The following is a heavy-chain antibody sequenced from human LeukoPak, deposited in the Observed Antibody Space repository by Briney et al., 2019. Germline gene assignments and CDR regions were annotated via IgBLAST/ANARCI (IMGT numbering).Heavy chain of an antibody. V-gene: IGHV3-30*04. D-gene: IGHD3-9*01. CDR1: GFTFSSYA. CDR2: ISYDGSNK. J-gene: IGHJ4*02. Sequence: PGRSLRLSCAASGFTFSSYAMHWVRQAPGKGLEWVAVISYDGSNKYYADSVKGRFTISRDNSKNTLYLQMNSLRAEDTAVYYGARSRYFDWLCPFDYWGQGTLVTVSS. CDR3: ARSRYFDWLCPFDY.